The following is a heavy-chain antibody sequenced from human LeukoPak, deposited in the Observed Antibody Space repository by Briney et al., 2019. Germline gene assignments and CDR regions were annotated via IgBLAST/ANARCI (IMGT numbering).Heavy chain of an antibody. CDR3: ARTRTSSWYDAFDI. D-gene: IGHD6-13*01. CDR2: IYSGGST. CDR1: GFTFSTYA. Sequence: GGSLRLSCAASGFTFSTYAMSWVRQAPGKGLEWVSVIYSGGSTYYADSVKGRFTISRDNSKNTLYLQLSSLRAEDTAVYYCARTRTSSWYDAFDIWGQGTMVTVSS. J-gene: IGHJ3*02. V-gene: IGHV3-23*03.